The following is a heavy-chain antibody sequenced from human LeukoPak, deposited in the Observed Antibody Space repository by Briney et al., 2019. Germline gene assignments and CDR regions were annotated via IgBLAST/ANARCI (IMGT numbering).Heavy chain of an antibody. Sequence: PGGSLRLSCAASGFTFSSYSMNWVRQAPGKGLEWVSSIGSSSSYIYYADSVKGRFTISRDNAKNSLYLQMNSLRAEDTAVYYCARKSSSWYDAFDIWGQGTMVTVSS. CDR3: ARKSSSWYDAFDI. CDR2: IGSSSSYI. CDR1: GFTFSSYS. V-gene: IGHV3-21*01. D-gene: IGHD6-13*01. J-gene: IGHJ3*02.